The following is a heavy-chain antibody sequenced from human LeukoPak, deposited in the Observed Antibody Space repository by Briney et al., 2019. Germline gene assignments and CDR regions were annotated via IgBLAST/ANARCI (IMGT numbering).Heavy chain of an antibody. V-gene: IGHV4-59*08. Sequence: SETLSLTCTVSGGSISSYYWSWIRQPPGKGLEWIGYIYYSGSTNYNPSLKSRVTISVDTSKNQFSLKLSSVTAADTAVYYCARHGKGLLWFGELFPLFDYWGQGTLVTVSS. CDR2: IYYSGST. D-gene: IGHD3-10*01. CDR3: ARHGKGLLWFGELFPLFDY. J-gene: IGHJ4*02. CDR1: GGSISSYY.